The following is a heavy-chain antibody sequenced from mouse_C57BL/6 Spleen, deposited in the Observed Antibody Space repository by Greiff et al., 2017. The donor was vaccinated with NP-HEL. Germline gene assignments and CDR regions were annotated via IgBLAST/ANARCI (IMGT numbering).Heavy chain of an antibody. D-gene: IGHD2-2*01. V-gene: IGHV1-64*01. Sequence: QVQLQQPGAELVKPGASVKLSCKASGYTFTSYWMHWVKQRPGQGLEWIGMIHPNSGSTNYNEKFQSKATLTVDKSSSTAYMQLSSLTSDDSAVYYCSREYGYGGGAMDYWGQGTSGTVSS. CDR2: IHPNSGST. J-gene: IGHJ4*01. CDR3: SREYGYGGGAMDY. CDR1: GYTFTSYW.